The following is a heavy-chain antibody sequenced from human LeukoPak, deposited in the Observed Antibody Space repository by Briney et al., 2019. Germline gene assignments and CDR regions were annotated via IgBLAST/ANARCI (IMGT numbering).Heavy chain of an antibody. Sequence: SETLSLTCAVYGGSFSGYYWSWIRQPPGKGLEWIGEINHSGSTNYNPSLKSRVTISVDTSKNQFSLKLSSVTAADTAVYYCARRPNGSGSYYPRYYYYYYMDVWGKGTTVTISS. CDR1: GGSFSGYY. V-gene: IGHV4-34*01. CDR3: ARRPNGSGSYYPRYYYYYYMDV. D-gene: IGHD3-10*01. J-gene: IGHJ6*03. CDR2: INHSGST.